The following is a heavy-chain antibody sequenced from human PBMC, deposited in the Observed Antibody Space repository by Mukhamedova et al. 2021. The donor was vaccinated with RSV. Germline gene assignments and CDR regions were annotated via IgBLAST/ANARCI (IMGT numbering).Heavy chain of an antibody. D-gene: IGHD3-22*01. V-gene: IGHV3-30*14. J-gene: IGHJ4*02. CDR3: ARESYYDSSGYSN. Sequence: SRDNSKNTLYLQMNSLRAEDTAVYYCARESYYDSSGYSNWGQGTLVTVSS.